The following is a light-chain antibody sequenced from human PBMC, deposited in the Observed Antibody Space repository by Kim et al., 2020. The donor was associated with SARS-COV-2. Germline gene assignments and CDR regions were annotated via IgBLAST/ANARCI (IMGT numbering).Light chain of an antibody. CDR1: QTVTRNY. Sequence: EIVLTQSPGTLSLSPGERATLSCRASQTVTRNYLAWYQQKPGQAPRLLIYAASSRATGIPDRFSGSGSGTDFTLTISRLEPEDFAVYFYQQYSISPYTFGQGTKLEI. V-gene: IGKV3-20*01. J-gene: IGKJ2*01. CDR2: AAS. CDR3: QQYSISPYT.